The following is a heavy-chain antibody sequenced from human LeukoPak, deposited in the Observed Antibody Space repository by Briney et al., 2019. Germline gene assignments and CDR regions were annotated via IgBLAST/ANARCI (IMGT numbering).Heavy chain of an antibody. D-gene: IGHD5-18*01. Sequence: SETLSLTRTVSGGSISSSRYYWWGWIRQPPGKGLEWIGEIYHSGSTNYNPSLKSRVTISVDKSKNQFSLKLSSVTAADTAVYYCARVIGGGEYSYGPVHAFDIWGQGTMVTVSS. CDR1: GGSISSSRYYW. CDR2: IYHSGST. CDR3: ARVIGGGEYSYGPVHAFDI. J-gene: IGHJ3*02. V-gene: IGHV4-39*07.